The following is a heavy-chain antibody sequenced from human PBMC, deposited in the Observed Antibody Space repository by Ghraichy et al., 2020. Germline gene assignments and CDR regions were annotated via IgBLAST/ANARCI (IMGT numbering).Heavy chain of an antibody. V-gene: IGHV3-9*01. CDR3: VKGYSGSPGSALDI. J-gene: IGHJ3*02. D-gene: IGHD1-26*01. CDR1: GFPFHNYA. CDR2: ISWNSNYI. Sequence: ALRLSCAASGFPFHNYAMHWVRQPPGKGLEWVSGISWNSNYIDYADSVKGRFTISRDNAKTSLFLQMSSLRAEDTALYYCVKGYSGSPGSALDIWGQGTMVIVSS.